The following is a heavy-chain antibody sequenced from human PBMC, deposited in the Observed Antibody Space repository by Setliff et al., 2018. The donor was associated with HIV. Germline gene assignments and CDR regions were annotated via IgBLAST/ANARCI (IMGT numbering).Heavy chain of an antibody. CDR2: IVYSGTT. CDR1: GGSIIINDYY. J-gene: IGHJ3*01. CDR3: VRSGYSGHFDV. D-gene: IGHD5-12*01. Sequence: PSETLSLTCTVSGGSIIINDYYWGWIRQSPGKGLEWIGSIVYSGTTYYNVSLESRVTISVDTSRNQFSLKLSSVTAADTAVYYCVRSGYSGHFDVWGQGTMVTVSS. V-gene: IGHV4-39*01.